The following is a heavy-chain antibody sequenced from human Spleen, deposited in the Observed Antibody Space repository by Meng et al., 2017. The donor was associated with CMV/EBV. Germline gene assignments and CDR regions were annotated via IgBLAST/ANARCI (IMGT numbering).Heavy chain of an antibody. CDR1: SFSGYY. CDR2: INHSGST. D-gene: IGHD3-3*01. J-gene: IGHJ4*02. CDR3: ARGRETFFGVVITGHYFDY. V-gene: IGHV4-34*01. Sequence: SFSGYYWTWIRQPPGKGLEWSGEINHSGSTNYNPSLKSRVTISVDKSKNQFSLKLSSVTAADTAVYFCARGRETFFGVVITGHYFDYWGRGTLVTVSS.